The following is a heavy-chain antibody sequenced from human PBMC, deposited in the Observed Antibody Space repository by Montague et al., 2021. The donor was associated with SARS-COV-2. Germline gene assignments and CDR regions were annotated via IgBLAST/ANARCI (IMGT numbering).Heavy chain of an antibody. CDR2: IYSGGST. J-gene: IGHJ3*02. CDR1: GFTVSSNY. Sequence: SLRLSCAASGFTVSSNYMNWVRQAPGRGLEWVSVIYSGGSTYYADSVKGRFTISRDNSKNTLYLQMNSVRAEDTAVYYCARGGRYYDSRGYGDAFDIWGQGTTVTVSS. CDR3: ARGGRYYDSRGYGDAFDI. D-gene: IGHD3-22*01. V-gene: IGHV3-66*01.